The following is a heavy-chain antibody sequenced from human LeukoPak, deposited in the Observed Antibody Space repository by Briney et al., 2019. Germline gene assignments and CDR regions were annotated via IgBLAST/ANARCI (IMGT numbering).Heavy chain of an antibody. CDR3: ARVALRSSDY. V-gene: IGHV4-39*02. CDR1: GVSITSNRY. D-gene: IGHD3-16*02. CDR2: IFYSGTT. Sequence: SETLSLTCTVSGVSITSNRYWGWIRQPPGKGLEWIGSIFYSGTTYYNPSLKSRPTISLDTSKNQFSLKLSSVTAADTAVYYCARVALRSSDYWGQGTLVTVSA. J-gene: IGHJ4*02.